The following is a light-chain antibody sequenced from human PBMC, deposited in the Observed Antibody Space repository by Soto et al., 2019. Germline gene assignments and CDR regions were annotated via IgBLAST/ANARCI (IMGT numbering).Light chain of an antibody. CDR3: CSYTSSSTYV. CDR1: SSDVGSYDY. V-gene: IGLV2-14*03. CDR2: DVS. Sequence: QSALTQPASVSGSPGQSITISCTGTSSDVGSYDYVSWYQHHPGKAPKLMIFDVSNRPSGVSNRFSGSKSGSTASLTISGLQAEDDADYYCCSYTSSSTYVFGPGTKVTVL. J-gene: IGLJ1*01.